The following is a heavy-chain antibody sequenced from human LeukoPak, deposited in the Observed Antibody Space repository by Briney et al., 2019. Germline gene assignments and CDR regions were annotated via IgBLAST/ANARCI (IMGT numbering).Heavy chain of an antibody. D-gene: IGHD3-22*01. CDR3: ARVFKEELYYYDSSGYSDY. V-gene: IGHV1-18*01. CDR1: GYTFTSYG. CDR2: ISAYNGNT. J-gene: IGHJ4*02. Sequence: GASVKVSCKASGYTFTSYGLSWVRQAPRQGLEWMGWISAYNGNTNYAQKLQGRVTMTTDTSTSTAYMELRSLRSDDTAVYYCARVFKEELYYYDSSGYSDYWGQGTLVTVSS.